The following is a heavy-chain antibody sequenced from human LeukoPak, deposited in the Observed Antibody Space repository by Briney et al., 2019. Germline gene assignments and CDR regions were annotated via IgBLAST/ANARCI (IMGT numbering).Heavy chain of an antibody. J-gene: IGHJ6*03. D-gene: IGHD2-2*01. V-gene: IGHV1-46*01. CDR2: INPTGGST. CDR3: AKASYCSSTSCYEAYYYYYMDV. CDR1: GYTFTSYY. Sequence: ASVKVSCKASGYTFTSYYMHWVRQAPGQGLEWMGLINPTGGSTGYAQKFQGRVTMTRDMSTSTDYMELSSLRAEDTAVYYCAKASYCSSTSCYEAYYYYYMDVWGKGTTVTISS.